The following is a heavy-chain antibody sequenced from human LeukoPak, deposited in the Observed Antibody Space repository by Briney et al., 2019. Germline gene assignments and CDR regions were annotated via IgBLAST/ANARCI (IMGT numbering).Heavy chain of an antibody. V-gene: IGHV4-61*02. J-gene: IGHJ6*03. CDR3: ARGDYYYMDV. Sequence: PSETLSLTCTVSGYSISSGYYWSWIRQPAGKGLEWIGRIYTSGSTNYNPSLKSRVTISVDTSKNQFSLKLSSVTAADTAVYYCARGDYYYMDVWGKGTTVTISS. CDR2: IYTSGST. CDR1: GYSISSGYY.